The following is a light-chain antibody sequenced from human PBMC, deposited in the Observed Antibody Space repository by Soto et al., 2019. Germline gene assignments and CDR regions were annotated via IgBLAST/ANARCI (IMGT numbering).Light chain of an antibody. Sequence: QSVLTQPASVSGSPGQSITISCTGTNSDLGTYNLVSWYQQHPGKAPKTIIYEVTKRPSGVSKRFSGSKSGNTASLTISGLQAEDEADYYCCSYVGSNIFYVFGPGTKVTVL. CDR3: CSYVGSNIFYV. V-gene: IGLV2-23*02. J-gene: IGLJ1*01. CDR1: NSDLGTYNL. CDR2: EVT.